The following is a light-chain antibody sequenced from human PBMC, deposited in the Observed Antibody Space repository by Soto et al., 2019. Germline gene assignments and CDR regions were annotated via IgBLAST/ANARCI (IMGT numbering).Light chain of an antibody. Sequence: QSALTQSPSASGSPGQSVTISCTGTSSDVGGYNFVSWYQQHPGKAPKLMIYEVSEWPSGVPDRFSGSKSGNTASLTVSGLQAEDEADYYCSSYAGSNIVVFGGGTKLTVL. CDR1: SSDVGGYNF. J-gene: IGLJ2*01. CDR3: SSYAGSNIVV. V-gene: IGLV2-8*01. CDR2: EVS.